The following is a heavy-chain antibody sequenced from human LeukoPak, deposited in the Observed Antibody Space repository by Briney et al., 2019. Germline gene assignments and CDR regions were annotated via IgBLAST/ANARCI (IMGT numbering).Heavy chain of an antibody. CDR2: MNPNSGNT. D-gene: IGHD3-10*01. CDR3: ARRGKLNWFDP. V-gene: IGHV1-8*03. Sequence: VSVKVSCKASGYTFTSYDINWVRQATGQGLEWMGWMNPNSGNTGYAQKFQGRVTITRNTSISTAYMELSSLRSEDTAVYYCARRGKLNWFDPWGQGTLVTVSS. J-gene: IGHJ5*02. CDR1: GYTFTSYD.